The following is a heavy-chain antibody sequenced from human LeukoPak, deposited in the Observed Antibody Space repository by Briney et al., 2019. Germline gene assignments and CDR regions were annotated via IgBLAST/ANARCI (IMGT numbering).Heavy chain of an antibody. V-gene: IGHV3-23*01. CDR1: GFTFSSYA. J-gene: IGHJ5*02. CDR2: VSGSGGST. CDR3: ARTFIAVVPAAPISNWFDP. D-gene: IGHD2-2*01. Sequence: GGSLRLSCAASGFTFSSYAMSWVRQAPGKGLEWVSAVSGSGGSTYYADSVKGRFTISRDNSKNTLYLQMNSLRAEDTAVYYCARTFIAVVPAAPISNWFDPWGQGSLVTVSS.